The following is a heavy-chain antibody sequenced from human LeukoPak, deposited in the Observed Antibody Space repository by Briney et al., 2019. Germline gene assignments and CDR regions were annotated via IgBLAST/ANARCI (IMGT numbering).Heavy chain of an antibody. CDR1: GFTFSSYG. Sequence: PGGSLRLACAASGFTFSSYGMSWVRQAPGKGLEWVSAISGSGGSTYYADSVKGRFTISRDNSKNTLYLQMNSLRAEDTAVYYCAKLWFWELLNDYWGQGTLVTVSS. CDR3: AKLWFWELLNDY. D-gene: IGHD3-10*01. CDR2: ISGSGGST. V-gene: IGHV3-23*01. J-gene: IGHJ4*02.